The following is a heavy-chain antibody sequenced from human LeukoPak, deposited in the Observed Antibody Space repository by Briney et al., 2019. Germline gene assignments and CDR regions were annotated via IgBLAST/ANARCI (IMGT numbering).Heavy chain of an antibody. CDR2: IYTSGST. V-gene: IGHV4-4*07. CDR3: ASWGSGYEAGAFDI. J-gene: IGHJ3*02. Sequence: SETLSLTCTVSGGSISSYYWSWIRQPAGKGLEWIGRIYTSGSTNYNPSLKSRVTMSVDTSKNQFSLKLSSVTAADTAVYYCASWGSGYEAGAFDIWGQGTMVTVSS. CDR1: GGSISSYY. D-gene: IGHD5-12*01.